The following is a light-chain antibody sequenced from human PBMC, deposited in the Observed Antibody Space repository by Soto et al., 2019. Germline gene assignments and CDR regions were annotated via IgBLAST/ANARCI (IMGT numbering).Light chain of an antibody. CDR1: PSVSDN. J-gene: IGKJ2*01. CDR2: GAS. Sequence: EIVMTQSPATLSVSPGERVILSCRASPSVSDNLAWYQQKPGQAPRLLLYGASTRATTIPPRLSVSGSATEFTLTISSLQSEDFAVDYCQQSNNWSYTFGQGTKLDIK. V-gene: IGKV3-15*01. CDR3: QQSNNWSYT.